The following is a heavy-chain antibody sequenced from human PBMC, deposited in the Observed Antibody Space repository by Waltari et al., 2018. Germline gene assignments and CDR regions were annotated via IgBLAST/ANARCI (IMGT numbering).Heavy chain of an antibody. CDR3: AKDRAYYTLWGVHY. CDR2: IRYDGSGE. D-gene: IGHD3-3*01. J-gene: IGHJ4*02. V-gene: IGHV3-30*02. Sequence: QVQLVESGGGVVQPGGYLRLSCAASEFTFSDYGMHWVRQAPGKGLEWVAFIRYDGSGEYYGDSVKGRFAISRDNSKNTLYLQMNSLRADDTAVYYCAKDRAYYTLWGVHYWGQGTLVTVSS. CDR1: EFTFSDYG.